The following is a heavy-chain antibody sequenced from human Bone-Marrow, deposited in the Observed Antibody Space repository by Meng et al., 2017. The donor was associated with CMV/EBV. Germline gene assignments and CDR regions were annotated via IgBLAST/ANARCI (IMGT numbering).Heavy chain of an antibody. CDR1: GFTFSSYA. D-gene: IGHD2-8*01. CDR2: ISSSSGYI. J-gene: IGHJ3*02. Sequence: GESLKISCAASGFTFSSYAMTWVRQAPGEGLEWVSSISSSSGYIYFADSVKGRSSISRDNANSSLYLQMNSLTVEDTALYYCARMPRYSTSADTFDIWGQGTMVTVSS. CDR3: ARMPRYSTSADTFDI. V-gene: IGHV3-21*01.